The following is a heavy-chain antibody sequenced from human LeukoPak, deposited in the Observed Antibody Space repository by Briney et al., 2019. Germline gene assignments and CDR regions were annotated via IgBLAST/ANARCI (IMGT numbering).Heavy chain of an antibody. CDR3: ARGLADHYCSSTSCHGAFDY. V-gene: IGHV1-8*03. J-gene: IGHJ4*02. Sequence: GASVKVSCKASGYTFTSYDINWVRQATGQGLGWMGWMNPNSGNTGYAQKFQGRVTITRNTSISTAYIELSSLRSEDTAVYYCARGLADHYCSSTSCHGAFDYWGQGTLVTVSS. CDR2: MNPNSGNT. D-gene: IGHD2-2*01. CDR1: GYTFTSYD.